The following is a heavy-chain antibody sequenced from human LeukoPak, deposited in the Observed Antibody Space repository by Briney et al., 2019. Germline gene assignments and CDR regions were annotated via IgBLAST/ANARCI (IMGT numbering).Heavy chain of an antibody. CDR3: ARDYDGSAYWVY. V-gene: IGHV1-18*01. Sequence: ASVTVSCKASGYTFSRYGISWVRQAPGQGLEWMGWISAYYGTTKYAQRLQGRVTMTTDTSTSTAYMELRSLRSDDAAVYYCARDYDGSAYWVYWGQGTLVTVSS. J-gene: IGHJ4*02. CDR1: GYTFSRYG. CDR2: ISAYYGTT. D-gene: IGHD3-22*01.